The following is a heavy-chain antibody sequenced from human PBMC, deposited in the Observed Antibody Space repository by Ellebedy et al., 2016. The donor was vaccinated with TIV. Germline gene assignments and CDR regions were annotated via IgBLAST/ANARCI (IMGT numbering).Heavy chain of an antibody. D-gene: IGHD6-13*01. V-gene: IGHV4-34*01. CDR2: INHSGST. Sequence: SQTLSLTCAVYGGSFSGYYWSWIRQPPGKGLEWIGEINHSGSTNYNPSLKSRVTISVDTSKNQFSLKLSSVTAADTAVYYCARGRGQQLVRKSSHYYYGMDVWGQGTTVTVSS. J-gene: IGHJ6*02. CDR3: ARGRGQQLVRKSSHYYYGMDV. CDR1: GGSFSGYY.